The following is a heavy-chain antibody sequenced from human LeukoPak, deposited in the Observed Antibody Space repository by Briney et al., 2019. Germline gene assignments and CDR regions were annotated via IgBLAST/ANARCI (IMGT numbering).Heavy chain of an antibody. CDR1: GFTFTTYT. J-gene: IGHJ4*02. CDR3: ARDRYGDYAVDY. Sequence: GGSLRLSCAASGFTFTTYTMNWLRQAPGEGLECVSSITSSSYIHYADSVRGRFTISRDNAKNSLYLQLSSLRAEDTAVYYCARDRYGDYAVDYWGQGTLVTVSS. CDR2: ITSSSYI. D-gene: IGHD4-17*01. V-gene: IGHV3-21*01.